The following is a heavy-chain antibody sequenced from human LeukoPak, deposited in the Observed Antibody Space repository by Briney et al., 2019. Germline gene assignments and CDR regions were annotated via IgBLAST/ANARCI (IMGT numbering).Heavy chain of an antibody. V-gene: IGHV1-18*04. Sequence: VASVKVSCKASGYTFTSYGITWVRQAPGRGLEWMGWISTYNGNTNYAQNLQGRVTMTTDTSTSTAYMELRSLRSDDTAVYYCARGGRLGELFSPDYWGQGTLVTVSS. D-gene: IGHD3-16*01. CDR3: ARGGRLGELFSPDY. CDR2: ISTYNGNT. J-gene: IGHJ4*02. CDR1: GYTFTSYG.